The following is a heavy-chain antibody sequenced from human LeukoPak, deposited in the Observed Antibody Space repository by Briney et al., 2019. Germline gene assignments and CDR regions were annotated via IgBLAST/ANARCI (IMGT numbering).Heavy chain of an antibody. Sequence: SETLSLTCTVSGGSISSYYWSWIRQPPGKGLEWIGYIYYSGNTNYNPSLKSRVTIPVDTSKNQFSLKLSSVTAADTAVYYCARVNYDSSGFAAYFDYWGQGTLVTVSS. CDR1: GGSISSYY. J-gene: IGHJ4*02. CDR3: ARVNYDSSGFAAYFDY. CDR2: IYYSGNT. V-gene: IGHV4-59*01. D-gene: IGHD3-22*01.